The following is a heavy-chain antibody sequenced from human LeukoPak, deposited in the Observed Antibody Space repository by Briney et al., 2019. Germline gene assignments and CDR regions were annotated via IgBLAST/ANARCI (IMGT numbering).Heavy chain of an antibody. CDR2: IIPLFRTA. Sequence: EASVKVSCKASGGTFSSYAISWVRQAPGQGPEWMGGIIPLFRTANYAQKFQGRVTITADKSTNTAFMELSSLRSEDTAMYYCATNYEILSGYPKNYCFHIWGEGTMVTVSS. J-gene: IGHJ3*02. D-gene: IGHD3-9*01. CDR3: ATNYEILSGYPKNYCFHI. CDR1: GGTFSSYA. V-gene: IGHV1-69*06.